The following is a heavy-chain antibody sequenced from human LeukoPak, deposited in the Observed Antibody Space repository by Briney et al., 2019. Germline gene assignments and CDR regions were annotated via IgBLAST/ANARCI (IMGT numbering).Heavy chain of an antibody. J-gene: IGHJ5*02. D-gene: IGHD3-10*01. CDR2: ISSSSSYI. CDR1: GFTFSSYS. V-gene: IGHV3-21*01. CDR3: ARDPYYYGSGSDNWFDP. Sequence: GGSLRLSCAASGFTFSSYSMNWVRQAPGKGLEWVSSISSSSSYIYYADSVKGRFTISRDNAKNSLYLQMNSLRAEDTAVYYCARDPYYYGSGSDNWFDPWGQGTLVTVSS.